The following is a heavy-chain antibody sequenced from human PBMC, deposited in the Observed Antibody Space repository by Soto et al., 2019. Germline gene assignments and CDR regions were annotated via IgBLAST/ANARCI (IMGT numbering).Heavy chain of an antibody. D-gene: IGHD3-3*01. CDR3: TTEAFRFLEWLDSFDY. V-gene: IGHV3-15*01. Sequence: GGSLRLSCAASGFTFSNAWMSWVRQAPGKGLEWVGRIKSKTDGGTTDYAAPVKGRFTISRDDSKNTLYLQMNSLKTEDTAVYYCTTEAFRFLEWLDSFDYWGQGTLVTVSS. CDR2: IKSKTDGGTT. CDR1: GFTFSNAW. J-gene: IGHJ4*02.